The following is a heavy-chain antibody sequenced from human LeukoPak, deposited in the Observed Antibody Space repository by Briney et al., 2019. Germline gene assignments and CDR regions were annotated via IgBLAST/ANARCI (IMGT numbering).Heavy chain of an antibody. CDR1: GGSISTYY. CDR3: ARGPGMGATANNWFDP. Sequence: SETLSLTCDVSGGSISTYYWSWIRQPPGKRLEWIGYIHYSGGTDYNPALKSRVTISVDTSKNQFSLKVSSVTAADTAVYYCARGPGMGATANNWFDPWGQGAMVTVSS. D-gene: IGHD1-1*01. J-gene: IGHJ5*02. CDR2: IHYSGGT. V-gene: IGHV4-59*01.